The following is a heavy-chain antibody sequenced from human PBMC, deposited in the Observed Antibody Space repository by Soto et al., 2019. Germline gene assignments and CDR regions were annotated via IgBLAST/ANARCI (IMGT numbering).Heavy chain of an antibody. D-gene: IGHD3-9*01. Sequence: SSVKVSFKASGYTFTGYYIHWLRQAPGQGLEWMGLINPNSGGTTYAQKFQGRVTLTRDTSMTTAYMELNRLRSDDTAMYYFGRAVYFEAFEIWGQGTMVTVSS. J-gene: IGHJ3*02. CDR2: INPNSGGT. V-gene: IGHV1-2*02. CDR1: GYTFTGYY. CDR3: GRAVYFEAFEI.